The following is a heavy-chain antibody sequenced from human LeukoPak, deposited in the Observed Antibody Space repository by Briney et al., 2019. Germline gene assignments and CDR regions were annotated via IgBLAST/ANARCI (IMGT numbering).Heavy chain of an antibody. Sequence: VASVKVSCKASGGTFSSYAISWVRQAPGQGLEWMGGIIPIFGTANYAQKLQGRVTITADESTSTAYMELSSLRSEDTAVYYCARIGASDCSGGSCYPTVDDAFDIWGQGTMVTVSS. CDR2: IIPIFGTA. V-gene: IGHV1-69*13. J-gene: IGHJ3*02. CDR3: ARIGASDCSGGSCYPTVDDAFDI. CDR1: GGTFSSYA. D-gene: IGHD2-15*01.